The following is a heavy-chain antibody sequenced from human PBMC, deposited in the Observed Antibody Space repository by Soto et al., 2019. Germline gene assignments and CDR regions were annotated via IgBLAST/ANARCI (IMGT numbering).Heavy chain of an antibody. Sequence: QITLKESGPTLVRPTQTLTLTCTFSGFSLTTSGVGVGWIRQPPGKALEWLAVIYWDDDKRYSSSLKSRLTITKDTSKKQVVLTMTNMEPVDTATYYCAPHPYCCLGCYSFDYWGQGTLVTVSS. CDR2: IYWDDDK. J-gene: IGHJ4*02. CDR1: GFSLTTSGVG. CDR3: APHPYCCLGCYSFDY. V-gene: IGHV2-5*02. D-gene: IGHD3-10*01.